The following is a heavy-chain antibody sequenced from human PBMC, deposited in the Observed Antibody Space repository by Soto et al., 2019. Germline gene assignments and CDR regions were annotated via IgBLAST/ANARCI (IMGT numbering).Heavy chain of an antibody. CDR1: GGSISSGDYY. CDR2: IYYSGST. V-gene: IGHV4-30-4*01. J-gene: IGHJ4*02. D-gene: IGHD4-17*01. Sequence: LSLTCTVSGGSISSGDYYWSWIRQPPGKGLEWIGYIYYSGSTYYNPSLKSRVTISVDTPKNQFSLKLSSVTAADTAVYYCARATVVTLFDYWGQGTLVTVSS. CDR3: ARATVVTLFDY.